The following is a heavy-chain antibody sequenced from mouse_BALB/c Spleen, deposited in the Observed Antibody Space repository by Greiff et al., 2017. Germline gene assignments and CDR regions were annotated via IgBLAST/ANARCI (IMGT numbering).Heavy chain of an antibody. CDR3: ARVYDYDAGYAMDY. V-gene: IGHV5-4*02. J-gene: IGHJ4*01. CDR1: GFTFSDYY. D-gene: IGHD2-4*01. Sequence: EVHLVESGGGLVKPGGSLKLSCAASGFTFSDYYMYWVRQTPEKRLEWVATISDGGSYTYYPDSVKGRFTISRDNAKNNLYLQMSSLKSEDTAMYYCARVYDYDAGYAMDYWGQGTSVTVSS. CDR2: ISDGGSYT.